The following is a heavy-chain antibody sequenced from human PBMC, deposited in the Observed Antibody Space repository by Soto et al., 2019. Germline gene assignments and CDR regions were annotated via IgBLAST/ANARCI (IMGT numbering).Heavy chain of an antibody. D-gene: IGHD1-26*01. V-gene: IGHV4-39*01. Sequence: QLQLEESGPGLVKPSETLSLTCSVSGASISSTSYYWAWIRQPPGRGLEWIGSFSHGGPTYYNPSLKSRXIISXDTSKNQFSLKLSSVTAADTAVYFCARREMSWHAFDFWGQGTMVTVS. CDR3: ARREMSWHAFDF. CDR2: FSHGGPT. CDR1: GASISSTSYY. J-gene: IGHJ3*01.